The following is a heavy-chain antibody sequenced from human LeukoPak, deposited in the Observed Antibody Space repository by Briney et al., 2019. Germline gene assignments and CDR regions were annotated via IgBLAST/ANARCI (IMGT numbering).Heavy chain of an antibody. J-gene: IGHJ5*02. CDR1: GFTFSSYS. V-gene: IGHV3-21*01. Sequence: PGGSLRLSCAASGFTFSSYSMNWVRQAPGKGLEWVSSISSSSSYIYYADSVKGRFTISRDNAKNSLYLQMNSLRAEDTAVYYCASRVATVVKGTQLWFDPWGQGTLVTVSS. D-gene: IGHD4-23*01. CDR2: ISSSSSYI. CDR3: ASRVATVVKGTQLWFDP.